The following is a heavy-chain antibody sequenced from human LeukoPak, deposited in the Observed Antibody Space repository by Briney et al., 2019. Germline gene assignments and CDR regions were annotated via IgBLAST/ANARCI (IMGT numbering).Heavy chain of an antibody. CDR3: ARHGGYHSPIDY. CDR2: IYYTGST. Sequence: SETLSLTCTVSAGSITNYYWSWIRQPPGKGLEWIGYIYYTGSTNYNPSLKSRVSISVDTSRNQFSLKLSSVTAADTAVYYCARHGGYHSPIDYWGQGTLVTVSS. J-gene: IGHJ4*02. CDR1: AGSITNYY. D-gene: IGHD3-22*01. V-gene: IGHV4-59*08.